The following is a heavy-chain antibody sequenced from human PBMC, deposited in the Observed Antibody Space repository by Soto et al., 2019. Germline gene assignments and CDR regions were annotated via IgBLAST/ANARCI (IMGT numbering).Heavy chain of an antibody. CDR2: MYYNGNT. CDR3: ARLQIYDSRAAPTPIFHP. CDR1: GGSFTSTNYF. D-gene: IGHD3-22*01. Sequence: SETLSPTCTVSGGSFTSTNYFWGWIRHPPGKGLEWIGYMYYNGNTFYSPSLKTRVTMSVDTSKGQFSLDLSSVTAADTAMYYCARLQIYDSRAAPTPIFHPWGLGAMVT. V-gene: IGHV4-39*01. J-gene: IGHJ1*01.